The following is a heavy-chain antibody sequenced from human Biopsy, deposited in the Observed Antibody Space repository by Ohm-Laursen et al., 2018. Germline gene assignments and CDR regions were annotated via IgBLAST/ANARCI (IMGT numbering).Heavy chain of an antibody. CDR1: GFTFSTYS. CDR2: INSRSVYI. J-gene: IGHJ5*01. Sequence: SLRLSCAASGFTFSTYSMDWVRQAPGKGLAWVSSINSRSVYIYHADSVKGRFTISRDNAKNSLYLQMNSLRAEDTAIYYGAKADVFGTLRGANWFDSWGQGTLVTVSS. V-gene: IGHV3-21*01. D-gene: IGHD3-10*01. CDR3: AKADVFGTLRGANWFDS.